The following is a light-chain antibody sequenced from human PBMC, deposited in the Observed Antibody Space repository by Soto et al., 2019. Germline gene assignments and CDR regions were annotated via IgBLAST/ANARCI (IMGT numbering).Light chain of an antibody. CDR1: SSNIGSRT. CDR2: NNN. V-gene: IGLV1-44*01. Sequence: QSVLTQTPSASGTPGQRVTISCSGSSSNIGSRTVSWYQHLPGTAPKLLIYNNNQRPSGVPDRLSGSKSGTSASLAISRLQSEDEADYYCAAWDDNLNGYVLGNGTKVT. J-gene: IGLJ1*01. CDR3: AAWDDNLNGYV.